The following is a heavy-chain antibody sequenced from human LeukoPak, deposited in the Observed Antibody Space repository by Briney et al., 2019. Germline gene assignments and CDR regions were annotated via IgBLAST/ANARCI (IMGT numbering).Heavy chain of an antibody. CDR2: INPSGGST. D-gene: IGHD1-26*01. CDR1: GSTFTSHY. V-gene: IGHV1-46*01. CDR3: ARALRPAGGSHFDY. Sequence: GASVKVSCKASGSTFTSHYLHWVRQAPGQGLEWMGMINPSGGSTTYAQKFQGGVTMTRDTSTSTVYMELSSLRSEDTAVYYCARALRPAGGSHFDYWGQGTLVTVSS. J-gene: IGHJ4*02.